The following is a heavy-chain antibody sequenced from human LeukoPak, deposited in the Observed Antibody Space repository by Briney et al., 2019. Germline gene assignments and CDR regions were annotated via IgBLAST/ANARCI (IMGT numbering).Heavy chain of an antibody. Sequence: GGSLRLSCVVSGFTFTNYWMGWVRQAPGKGLEWVSSISSSSSYIYYADSVKGRFTISRDNAKNSLYLQMNRLRAEDTAVYYCARVMVRGVIPFDYWGQGTLVTVSS. V-gene: IGHV3-21*01. D-gene: IGHD3-10*01. CDR2: ISSSSSYI. J-gene: IGHJ4*02. CDR1: GFTFTNYW. CDR3: ARVMVRGVIPFDY.